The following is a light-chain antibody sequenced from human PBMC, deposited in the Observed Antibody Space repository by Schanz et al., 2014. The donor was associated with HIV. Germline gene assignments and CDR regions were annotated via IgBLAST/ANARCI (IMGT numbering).Light chain of an antibody. CDR1: QTVSNN. V-gene: IGKV3-15*01. Sequence: EIVLTQSPGSLSLSPGGRATLSCRASQTVSNNLAWYQQKPGQAPRLLVYGASTRAAGVPARFSGSGSGTDFTLTISSLQSEDFAVYYCQQYNNWPPITFAGGTKVEIK. CDR2: GAS. J-gene: IGKJ4*01. CDR3: QQYNNWPPIT.